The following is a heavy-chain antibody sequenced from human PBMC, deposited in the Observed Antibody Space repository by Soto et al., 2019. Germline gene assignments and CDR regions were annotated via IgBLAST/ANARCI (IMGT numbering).Heavy chain of an antibody. Sequence: LSLTCTVSGGSISSSSYYWGWIRQPPGKGLEWIGSIYYSGSTYYNPSLKSRVTISVDTSKNQFSLKLSSVTAADTAVYYCARTDIVLMVYAFLFDYWGQGTLVTVSS. CDR3: ARTDIVLMVYAFLFDY. CDR2: IYYSGST. V-gene: IGHV4-39*01. CDR1: GGSISSSSYY. J-gene: IGHJ4*02. D-gene: IGHD2-8*01.